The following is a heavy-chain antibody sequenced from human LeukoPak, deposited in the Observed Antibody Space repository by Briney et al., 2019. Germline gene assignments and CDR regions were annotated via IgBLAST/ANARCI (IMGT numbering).Heavy chain of an antibody. J-gene: IGHJ4*02. D-gene: IGHD6-13*01. CDR3: ARSTATQTRAAAGTGTAGY. V-gene: IGHV1-2*02. CDR2: INPNSGGT. CDR1: GYTFTGYY. Sequence: GASVKVSGKASGYTFTGYYMHWVRQAPGQGLEWMGWINPNSGGTNYAQKFQGRVTVTRDTSISTAYMELSRLRSDDTAVYYCARSTATQTRAAAGTGTAGYWGQGTLVTVSS.